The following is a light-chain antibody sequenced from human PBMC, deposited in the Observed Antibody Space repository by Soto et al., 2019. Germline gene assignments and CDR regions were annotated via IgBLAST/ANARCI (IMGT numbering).Light chain of an antibody. CDR3: KQSYSTPRT. V-gene: IGKV1-39*01. CDR1: QSISSL. Sequence: DIQMTQSPSSLSASVGDRVTITCRASQSISSLLNWYQQKPGKAPNLLIYAASNLQSGVQSRFSGSGSGTDFTLTIRSLQPEDFATYYCKQSYSTPRTFGQGTKVDIK. CDR2: AAS. J-gene: IGKJ1*01.